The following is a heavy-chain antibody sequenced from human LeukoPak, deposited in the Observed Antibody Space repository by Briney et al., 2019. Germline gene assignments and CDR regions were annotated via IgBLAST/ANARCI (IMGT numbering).Heavy chain of an antibody. CDR3: ASWYYYGSGSRYYFDY. V-gene: IGHV4-38-2*01. CDR2: IYHSGST. Sequence: PSETLSLTCAVSGYSISSGYYWGWIRQPPGKGLEWIGSIYHSGSTYYHPSLKSRVTISVDTSKNQFSLKLSSVTAADTAVYYCASWYYYGSGSRYYFDYWGQGTLVTVSS. J-gene: IGHJ4*02. CDR1: GYSISSGYY. D-gene: IGHD3-10*01.